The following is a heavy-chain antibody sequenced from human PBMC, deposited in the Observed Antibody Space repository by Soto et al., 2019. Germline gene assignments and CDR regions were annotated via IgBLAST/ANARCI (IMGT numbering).Heavy chain of an antibody. D-gene: IGHD6-19*01. CDR2: TNHSGST. CDR1: GGSFSGYY. Sequence: SETLSLTCAVYGGSFSGYYWSWIRQPPGKGLEWIGETNHSGSTNYNPSLKSRVTISVDTSKNQFSLKLSSVTAADTAVYYCARALYLIRYSSGWYGGMDVWGQGTTVTVSS. J-gene: IGHJ6*02. CDR3: ARALYLIRYSSGWYGGMDV. V-gene: IGHV4-34*01.